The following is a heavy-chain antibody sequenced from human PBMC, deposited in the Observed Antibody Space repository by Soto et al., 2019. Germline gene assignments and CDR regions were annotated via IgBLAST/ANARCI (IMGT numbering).Heavy chain of an antibody. CDR3: ARALVVPAAIWDHNPYYYYGMDV. V-gene: IGHV1-69*01. CDR2: IIPIFGTA. J-gene: IGHJ6*02. D-gene: IGHD2-2*01. Sequence: QVQLVQSGAEVKKPGSSVKVSCKASGGTFSSYAISWVRQAPGQGLEWMGGIIPIFGTANYAQKFQGRVTITADESTSTAYMELSSLRSEDTAVYYCARALVVPAAIWDHNPYYYYGMDVWGQGTTVTVSS. CDR1: GGTFSSYA.